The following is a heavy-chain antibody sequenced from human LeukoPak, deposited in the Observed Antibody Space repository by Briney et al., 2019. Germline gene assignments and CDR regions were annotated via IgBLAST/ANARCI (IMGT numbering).Heavy chain of an antibody. CDR2: IKSKTDGGTT. CDR3: TTGFGIVVVPAATD. Sequence: PGGSLRLSCAASGFTFSNAWMSWVRQAPGKGLEWVGRIKSKTDGGTTDYAAPVKGRFTISRDDSKNTLYLQMNSLKTEDTAVYYCTTGFGIVVVPAATDWGQGTLVTVSS. V-gene: IGHV3-15*01. J-gene: IGHJ4*02. CDR1: GFTFSNAW. D-gene: IGHD2-2*01.